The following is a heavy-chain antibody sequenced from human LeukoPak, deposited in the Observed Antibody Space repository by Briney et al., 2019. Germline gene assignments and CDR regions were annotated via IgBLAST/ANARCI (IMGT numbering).Heavy chain of an antibody. J-gene: IGHJ6*02. CDR1: GFAFSLYS. Sequence: PGGSLRLSCAASGFAFSLYSMNWARQAPGKGLEWISYISSSSSTIYYADSVKGRFTISRDNAKNSLYLQMKSLRAEDTAVYYCARPRANWGSGYGMDVWGQGTTVTVSS. V-gene: IGHV3-48*04. D-gene: IGHD7-27*01. CDR2: ISSSSSTI. CDR3: ARPRANWGSGYGMDV.